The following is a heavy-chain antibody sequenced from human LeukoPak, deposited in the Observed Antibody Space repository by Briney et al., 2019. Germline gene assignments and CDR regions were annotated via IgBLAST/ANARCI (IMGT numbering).Heavy chain of an antibody. Sequence: ASVKVSCKASGYTFTSYAMNWVRQAPGQGLEWMGWINTNTGNPTYAQGFTGRFVFSLDTSVSTAYLQISSLKAEDTAVYYCARATGVGTIFGVVISLDAFDIWGQGTMVTVSS. V-gene: IGHV7-4-1*02. D-gene: IGHD3-3*01. J-gene: IGHJ3*02. CDR1: GYTFTSYA. CDR3: ARATGVGTIFGVVISLDAFDI. CDR2: INTNTGNP.